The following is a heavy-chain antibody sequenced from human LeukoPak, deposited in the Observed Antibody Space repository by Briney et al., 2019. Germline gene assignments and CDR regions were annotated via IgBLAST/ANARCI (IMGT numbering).Heavy chain of an antibody. CDR3: ARDRLRFLEWLLWD. CDR2: ISSSSSYI. D-gene: IGHD3-3*01. V-gene: IGHV3-21*01. CDR1: GFTVSSNY. J-gene: IGHJ4*02. Sequence: GGSLRLSCAASGFTVSSNYMSWVRQAPGKGLEWVSSISSSSSYIYYADSVKGRFTISRDNAKNSLYLQMNSLRAEDTAVYYCARDRLRFLEWLLWDWGQGTLVTVSS.